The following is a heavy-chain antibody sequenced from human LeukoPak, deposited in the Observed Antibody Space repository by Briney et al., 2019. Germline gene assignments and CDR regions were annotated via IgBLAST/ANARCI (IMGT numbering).Heavy chain of an antibody. V-gene: IGHV3-49*04. J-gene: IGHJ4*02. Sequence: GGSLRLSCTASGFTFGDYAMSWVRQAPGEGLEWVGFIRSKAYGGTTEYAASVKGRFTISRDDSKSIAYLQMNSLKTEDTAVYYCTRDMGSGSGEGFFDYWGQGTLVTVSS. D-gene: IGHD1-26*01. CDR2: IRSKAYGGTT. CDR3: TRDMGSGSGEGFFDY. CDR1: GFTFGDYA.